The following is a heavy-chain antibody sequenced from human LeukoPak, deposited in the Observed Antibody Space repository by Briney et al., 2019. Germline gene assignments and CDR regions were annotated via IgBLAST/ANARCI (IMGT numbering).Heavy chain of an antibody. CDR1: GGSISSSSYY. V-gene: IGHV4-39*07. CDR2: IYHSGST. CDR3: ARVPYCTNGVCYTNFDY. Sequence: SETLSLSCTVSGGSISSSSYYWGWIRQPPGKGLEWIGSIYHSGSTYYNPSLKSRVTISVDTSKNQFSLKLSSVTAADTAVYYCARVPYCTNGVCYTNFDYWGQGTLVTVSS. J-gene: IGHJ4*02. D-gene: IGHD2-8*01.